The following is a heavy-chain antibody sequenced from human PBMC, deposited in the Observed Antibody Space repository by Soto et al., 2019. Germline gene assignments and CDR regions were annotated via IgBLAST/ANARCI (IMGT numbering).Heavy chain of an antibody. D-gene: IGHD1-26*01. CDR2: ISWDGGST. J-gene: IGHJ4*02. CDR1: GFTFDDYT. V-gene: IGHV3-43*01. CDR3: AKSLESVGAVLDFDY. Sequence: GGSLRLSCAASGFTFDDYTMHWVRQAPGKGLEWVSLISWDGGSTYYADSVKGRFTISRDNSKNSLYLQMNSLRTEDTALYYCAKSLESVGAVLDFDYWGQGTLVTVSS.